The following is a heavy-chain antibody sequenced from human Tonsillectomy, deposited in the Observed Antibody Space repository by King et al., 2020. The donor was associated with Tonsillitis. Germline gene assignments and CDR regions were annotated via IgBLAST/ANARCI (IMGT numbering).Heavy chain of an antibody. J-gene: IGHJ5*01. CDR1: AGSFSSYF. CDR2: ISASGTT. Sequence: QLQESGPGLVKPSETLSLTCSVSAGSFSSYFWTWIRQPAGKEVEWIGLISASGTTYYNPSLQSRITMSIESSKKQFSLRLRSVTAADTATYYCARQDYGVSVFLDSWGRGLLVTVSS. CDR3: ARQDYGVSVFLDS. D-gene: IGHD4-17*01. V-gene: IGHV4-4*07.